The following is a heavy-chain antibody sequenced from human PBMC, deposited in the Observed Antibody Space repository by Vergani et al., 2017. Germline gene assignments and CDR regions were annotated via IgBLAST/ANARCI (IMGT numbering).Heavy chain of an antibody. J-gene: IGHJ4*02. V-gene: IGHV3-30*02. CDR1: GFTFSNND. CDR3: AKRGDYGDYLGY. Sequence: QVQLVESGGGVVQPGGSLRLSCAASGFTFSNNDMQWVRQAPGKGLEWVALTRYEGSNKSYADSVKGRFTISRDNSKKMLYLQMNSLRTEDTAVYYCAKRGDYGDYLGYWGQGTLVIVSS. D-gene: IGHD4-17*01. CDR2: TRYEGSNK.